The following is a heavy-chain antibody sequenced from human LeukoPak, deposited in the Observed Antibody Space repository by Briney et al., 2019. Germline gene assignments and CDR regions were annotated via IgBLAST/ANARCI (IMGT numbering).Heavy chain of an antibody. J-gene: IGHJ4*02. V-gene: IGHV3-15*01. Sequence: SGGSLRLSCAASGFNFGEFWMAWVRQPPGKGPEWVGRIKSKTDRGTTDYAARVKGRFIVSRDDSKNTLYLQMNSLKTEDTAVYYCAREGALAGILDFWGQGALVTVSS. D-gene: IGHD6-19*01. CDR1: GFNFGEFW. CDR3: AREGALAGILDF. CDR2: IKSKTDRGTT.